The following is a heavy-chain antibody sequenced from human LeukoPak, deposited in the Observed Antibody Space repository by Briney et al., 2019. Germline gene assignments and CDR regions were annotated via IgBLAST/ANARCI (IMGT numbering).Heavy chain of an antibody. V-gene: IGHV1-18*01. CDR2: ISAYNGNT. J-gene: IGHJ4*02. D-gene: IGHD2-2*02. Sequence: ASVKVSCKASGYTFTSYGISWVRQAPGQGLEWMRWISAYNGNTNYAQKLQGRVTMTTDTSTSTAYMELRSLRSDDTAVYYCAREGRGYCSSTSCYKFDYWGQGTLVTVSS. CDR1: GYTFTSYG. CDR3: AREGRGYCSSTSCYKFDY.